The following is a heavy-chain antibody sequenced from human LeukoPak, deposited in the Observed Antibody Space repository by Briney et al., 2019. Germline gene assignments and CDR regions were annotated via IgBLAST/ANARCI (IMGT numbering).Heavy chain of an antibody. CDR2: IYPGDSDT. V-gene: IGHV5-51*01. J-gene: IGHJ3*02. D-gene: IGHD6-19*01. CDR1: GYSFTSYW. CDR3: ARHSRDSSGWLNDAFDI. Sequence: GESLKISCKGSGYSFTSYWIGWVRELPGKGLEWRGIIYPGDSDTRYSPSFQGQVTISADKSISTAYLQWSSLKASDTAMYYCARHSRDSSGWLNDAFDIWGQGTMVTVSS.